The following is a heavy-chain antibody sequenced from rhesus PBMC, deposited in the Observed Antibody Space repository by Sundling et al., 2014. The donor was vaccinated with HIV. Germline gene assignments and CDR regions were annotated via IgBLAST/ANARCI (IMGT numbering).Heavy chain of an antibody. CDR3: ASNEYYSGSFYHSDH. J-gene: IGHJ4*01. CDR2: IHGNGAGT. D-gene: IGHD3-16*01. Sequence: QVQLQESGPGLVKPSETLSLTCAVSGDSISGGYFWNWIRQPPGKGLEWIGNIHGNGAGTYYNPSLKSRVAISKDTSKNQFFLKLNSVTAADTAVYYCASNEYYSGSFYHSDHWGQGVLVTVSS. CDR1: GDSISGGYF. V-gene: IGHV4S9*01.